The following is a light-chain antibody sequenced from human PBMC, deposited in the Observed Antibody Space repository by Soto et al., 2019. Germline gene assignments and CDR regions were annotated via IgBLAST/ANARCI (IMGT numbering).Light chain of an antibody. V-gene: IGKV3-11*01. CDR1: QSVSIY. CDR2: DAS. Sequence: EIVLTQSPATLSLFPGERATLSCRASQSVSIYLAWYQQKPGQAPSLLIYDASNRASGIPARFSGSGSGTDFTLTISSLEPEDFAVYYCQQRSNWPPEITFGQGTRLEIK. J-gene: IGKJ5*01. CDR3: QQRSNWPPEIT.